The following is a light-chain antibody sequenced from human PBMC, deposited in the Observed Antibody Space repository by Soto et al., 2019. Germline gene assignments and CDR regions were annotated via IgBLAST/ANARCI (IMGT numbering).Light chain of an antibody. V-gene: IGLV2-11*01. CDR1: SSDVGGYNY. CDR3: CSYAGSYTFA. Sequence: QSALTQPRSVSGSPGQSVTISCTGTSSDVGGYNYVSWYQQHPGKAPKLMFYDVSKRPSGVPDRFSGSKSGNTASLTISGLQAEDEADYYCCSYAGSYTFAFGGGTKLTVL. J-gene: IGLJ2*01. CDR2: DVS.